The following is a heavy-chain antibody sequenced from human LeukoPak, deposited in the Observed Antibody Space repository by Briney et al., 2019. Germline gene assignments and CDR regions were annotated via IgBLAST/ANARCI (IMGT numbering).Heavy chain of an antibody. D-gene: IGHD1-26*01. Sequence: GGSLRLSCAASGFTFSSYGMHWVRQAAGKGLEWVAVIWYDGSNKYYADSVKGRFTISRDNSKNTLYLQMNSLRAEHTAVYYCAKDLRDGSYFWGHYYLDYWGQGTLVTVSS. CDR2: IWYDGSNK. J-gene: IGHJ4*02. CDR1: GFTFSSYG. V-gene: IGHV3-33*06. CDR3: AKDLRDGSYFWGHYYLDY.